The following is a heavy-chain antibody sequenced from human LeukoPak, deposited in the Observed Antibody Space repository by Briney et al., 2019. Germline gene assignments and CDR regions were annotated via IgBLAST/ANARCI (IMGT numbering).Heavy chain of an antibody. CDR3: ARVGTTTGGYDC. Sequence: SETLSLTCAVYGGSFSGYYWSWIRQPPGKGLEWIGEINHSGSTNYNPSLMSRVTISADTSKNQFSLKLSSVTAADTAVYYCARVGTTTGGYDCWGQGTLVTVSS. V-gene: IGHV4-34*01. CDR1: GGSFSGYY. J-gene: IGHJ4*02. CDR2: INHSGST. D-gene: IGHD1-1*01.